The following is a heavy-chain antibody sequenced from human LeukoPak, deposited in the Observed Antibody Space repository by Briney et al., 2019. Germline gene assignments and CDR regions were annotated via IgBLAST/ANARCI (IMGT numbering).Heavy chain of an antibody. CDR2: ISYDGSNK. CDR3: AKDSSSWYRGWFDP. J-gene: IGHJ5*02. CDR1: GFTFSSYG. D-gene: IGHD6-13*01. V-gene: IGHV3-30*18. Sequence: GGSLRLPCAASGFTFSSYGMHWVRQAPGKGLEWVAVISYDGSNKYYADSVKGRFTISRDNSKNTLYLQMNSLRAEDTAVYYCAKDSSSWYRGWFDPWGQGTLVTVSS.